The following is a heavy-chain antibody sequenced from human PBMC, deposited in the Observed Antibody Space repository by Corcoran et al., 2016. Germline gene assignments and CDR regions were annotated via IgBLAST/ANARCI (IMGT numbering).Heavy chain of an antibody. D-gene: IGHD4-17*01. V-gene: IGHV1-18*01. J-gene: IGHJ5*02. CDR3: ARVRRSDYGGKGWFDP. CDR1: GYTFTSYG. Sequence: QVQLVQSGAEVKKPGASVKVSCKASGYTFTSYGISWVRQAPGQGLEWMGWISAYNGNTNYAQKLQGRVTMTTDTSTSTAYMELRRLRSDETAVYYCARVRRSDYGGKGWFDPWGQGTLVTVSS. CDR2: ISAYNGNT.